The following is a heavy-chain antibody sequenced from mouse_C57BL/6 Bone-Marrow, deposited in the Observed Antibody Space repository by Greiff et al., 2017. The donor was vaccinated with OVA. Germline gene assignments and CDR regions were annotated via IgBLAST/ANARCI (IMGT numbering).Heavy chain of an antibody. J-gene: IGHJ2*01. CDR1: GYTFTSYW. Sequence: QVQLQQPGAELVMPGASVKLSCKASGYTFTSYWMHWVKQRPGQGLEWIGEIDPSDSYTNYNQKFKGKSTLTVDESSSTAYLQLSSLTSEDSAVYYYARANYYDYDPDYWGQGTTLTVSS. CDR3: ARANYYDYDPDY. CDR2: IDPSDSYT. V-gene: IGHV1-69*01. D-gene: IGHD2-4*01.